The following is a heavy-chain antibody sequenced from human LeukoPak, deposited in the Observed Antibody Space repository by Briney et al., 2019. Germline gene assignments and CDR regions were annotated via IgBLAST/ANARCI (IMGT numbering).Heavy chain of an antibody. CDR1: GGSISSSSYY. J-gene: IGHJ5*02. CDR2: IYYSGST. D-gene: IGHD4-11*01. Sequence: SETLSLTCTVSGGSISSSSYYWGWIRQPPGKGLEWIGSIYYSGSTYYNPSLKSRATISVDTSKNQFSLKLSSVTAADTAVYYCARQGLQYRPGFDPWGQGTLVTVSS. V-gene: IGHV4-39*01. CDR3: ARQGLQYRPGFDP.